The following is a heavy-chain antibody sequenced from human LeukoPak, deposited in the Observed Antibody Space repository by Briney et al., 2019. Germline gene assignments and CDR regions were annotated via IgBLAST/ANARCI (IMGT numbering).Heavy chain of an antibody. D-gene: IGHD3-22*01. CDR2: IYYSGST. CDR1: GGSISSSSYY. V-gene: IGHV4-39*07. CDR3: ARSRGDSSGPGYYYGMDV. Sequence: SETLSLTCTVSGGSISSSSYYWGWIRQPPGKGLEWIGSIYYSGSTYYNPSLKSRVTISVDTSKNQFSLKLSSVTAADTAVYYCARSRGDSSGPGYYYGMDVWGQGTTVTVSS. J-gene: IGHJ6*02.